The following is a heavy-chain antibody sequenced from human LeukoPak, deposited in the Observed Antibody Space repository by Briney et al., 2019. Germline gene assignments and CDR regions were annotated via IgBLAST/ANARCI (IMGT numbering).Heavy chain of an antibody. Sequence: SETLSLTCTVSGGSISSYYWSWIRQPAGKGLEWIGRIYTSGSTNYNPSLKSRVTMSVDTSKNQFSLKLSSVTAADTAVYYCMCSGTSYYYYMDVWGKGTTVTVSS. CDR1: GGSISSYY. V-gene: IGHV4-4*07. CDR3: MCSGTSYYYYMDV. D-gene: IGHD2-2*01. CDR2: IYTSGST. J-gene: IGHJ6*03.